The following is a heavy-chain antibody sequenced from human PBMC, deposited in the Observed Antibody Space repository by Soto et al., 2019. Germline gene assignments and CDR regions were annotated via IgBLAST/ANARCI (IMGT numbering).Heavy chain of an antibody. Sequence: PGGSLRLSCAASGFTFSSYGMHWVRQAPGKGLEWVAVIWYDGSNKYYADSVKGRFTISRDNSKNTLYLQMNSLRAEDTAVYYCARDCCLGGYYDSSGYYSWGGDAFDIWGQGTMLTVSS. J-gene: IGHJ3*02. D-gene: IGHD3-22*01. V-gene: IGHV3-33*01. CDR2: IWYDGSNK. CDR1: GFTFSSYG. CDR3: ARDCCLGGYYDSSGYYSWGGDAFDI.